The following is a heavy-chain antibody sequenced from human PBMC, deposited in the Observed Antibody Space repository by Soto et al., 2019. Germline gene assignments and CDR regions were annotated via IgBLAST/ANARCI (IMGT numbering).Heavy chain of an antibody. D-gene: IGHD3-3*01. CDR2: IKSKTDGGTT. J-gene: IGHJ6*02. Sequence: PGGSLRLSCAASGFTFSNAWMNWVRQAPGKGLEWVGRIKSKTDGGTTDYAAPVKGRFTISRDDSKNTLYLQMNSLKTEYTAVYYCTTWGVRARWFFLGGMDVWGQGTTVTVS. CDR1: GFTFSNAW. CDR3: TTWGVRARWFFLGGMDV. V-gene: IGHV3-15*07.